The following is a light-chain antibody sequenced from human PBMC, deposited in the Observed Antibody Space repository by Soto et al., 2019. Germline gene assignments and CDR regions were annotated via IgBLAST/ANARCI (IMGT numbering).Light chain of an antibody. CDR2: GAS. J-gene: IGKJ5*01. CDR1: QSVSSNY. V-gene: IGKV3-20*01. Sequence: EIVLTQSPGTLSLSPGERATLSCRASQSVSSNYLAWYQQKPGQAPRLLIYGASNRATGIPDSFSGSGSGTDFTLIISRLEPEAFAVYYCQQYGSSPPITFGQGTRLEIK. CDR3: QQYGSSPPIT.